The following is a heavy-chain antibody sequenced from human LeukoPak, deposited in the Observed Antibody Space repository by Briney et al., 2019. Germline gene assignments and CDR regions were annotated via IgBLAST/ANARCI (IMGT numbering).Heavy chain of an antibody. CDR2: IIPIFGTA. Sequence: GASVKVSCKASGGTFSSYAISWVRQAPGRGLEWMGGIIPIFGTANYAQKFQGRVTITADESTSTAYMELSSLRSEDTAVYYCAKGRDSSGYYYDYWGQGTLVTVSS. V-gene: IGHV1-69*13. CDR1: GGTFSSYA. J-gene: IGHJ4*02. D-gene: IGHD3-22*01. CDR3: AKGRDSSGYYYDY.